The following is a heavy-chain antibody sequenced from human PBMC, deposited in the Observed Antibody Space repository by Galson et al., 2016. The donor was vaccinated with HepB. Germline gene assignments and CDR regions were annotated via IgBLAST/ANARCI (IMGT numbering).Heavy chain of an antibody. Sequence: LSLTCTVSSGSISSYYWSWIRQPPGKGLEWIGYVFDSGRTNYNPSLKSRATISVDTSSNQFSLKLSFVTAADTAMYYCAREYTSSWSATYYYGMAVWGQGTTVTVSS. D-gene: IGHD6-13*01. CDR3: AREYTSSWSATYYYGMAV. CDR2: VFDSGRT. V-gene: IGHV4-59*01. CDR1: SGSISSYY. J-gene: IGHJ6*02.